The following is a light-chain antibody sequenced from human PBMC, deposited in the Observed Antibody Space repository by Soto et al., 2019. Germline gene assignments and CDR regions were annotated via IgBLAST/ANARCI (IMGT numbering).Light chain of an antibody. Sequence: DIVMTQSPDSLAVSLGERATINCKSSQSVLYSSNNRNHLAWYQQTPGQPPKLLIYWASTRESGVPDRFSGSGSGTDFTLTISSLQAEDVAVYYCQQYYSTPYTFGRGTKLEIK. CDR1: QSVLYSSNNRNH. CDR3: QQYYSTPYT. V-gene: IGKV4-1*01. CDR2: WAS. J-gene: IGKJ2*01.